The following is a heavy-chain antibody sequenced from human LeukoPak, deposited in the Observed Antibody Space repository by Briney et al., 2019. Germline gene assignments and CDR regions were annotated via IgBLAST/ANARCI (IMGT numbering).Heavy chain of an antibody. D-gene: IGHD2-15*01. J-gene: IGHJ4*02. CDR1: GYTLTDIS. Sequence: ASVKVSRKVSGYTLTDISIHWVRQAPGKGREWMGGFDLEDGEIIYAQKFQGRVTMTEDTSTDTVYMQLSSLRYEDTAVYYCTTVDCSSGSCSVGDFDYWGQGTLVTVSS. CDR3: TTVDCSSGSCSVGDFDY. CDR2: FDLEDGEI. V-gene: IGHV1-24*01.